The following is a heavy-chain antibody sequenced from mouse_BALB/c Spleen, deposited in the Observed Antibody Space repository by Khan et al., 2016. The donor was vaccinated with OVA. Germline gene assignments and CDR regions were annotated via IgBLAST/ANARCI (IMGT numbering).Heavy chain of an antibody. D-gene: IGHD1-1*01. CDR2: IWSDGKT. CDR1: GFSLTRSG. J-gene: IGHJ2*01. Sequence: QVQLKQSGPGLVPPSQCLSITCPISGFSLTRSGVHWVRQPPGKGLEWLVVIWSDGKTPYYSALKSRLSISKYNSKSQVFLNMNSLQTDDTAMYFCARGIYYYGSVLGDYRGQGTTRTVSS. CDR3: ARGIYYYGSVLGDY. V-gene: IGHV2-6-1*01.